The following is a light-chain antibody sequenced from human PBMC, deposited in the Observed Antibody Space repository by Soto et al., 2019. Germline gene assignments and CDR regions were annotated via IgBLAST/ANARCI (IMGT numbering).Light chain of an antibody. Sequence: EAALTQSPGTLSLSPWGRATFSCSASQSVSSSSLAWYQQRPGQAPRLLIYGTSSRATGIPDRFSGSGSGTDFTLTISRLEPEDFAVYYCQQYGSSPTWTFGQGTKVDIK. V-gene: IGKV3-20*01. CDR3: QQYGSSPTWT. CDR1: QSVSSSS. CDR2: GTS. J-gene: IGKJ1*01.